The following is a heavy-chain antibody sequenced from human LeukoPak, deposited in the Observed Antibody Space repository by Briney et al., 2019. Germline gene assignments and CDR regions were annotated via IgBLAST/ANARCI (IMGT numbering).Heavy chain of an antibody. V-gene: IGHV3-74*01. CDR3: ARGRYYFEY. CDR2: INPDGSQT. D-gene: IGHD4-17*01. Sequence: PGGSLRLSCAASGFTFNTYWMHWVRQAPGKGLVWVSHINPDGSQTNYADSVTGRFTISRDNAKNTLYLQMNNLRAEDTAVYYCARGRYYFEYWGQGTLVTVSS. J-gene: IGHJ4*02. CDR1: GFTFNTYW.